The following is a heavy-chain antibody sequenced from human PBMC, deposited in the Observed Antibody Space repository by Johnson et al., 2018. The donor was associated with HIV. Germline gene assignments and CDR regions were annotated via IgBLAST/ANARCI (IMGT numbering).Heavy chain of an antibody. CDR1: GFTFSSYW. Sequence: VQLVESGGGLVQPGGSLRLSCAASGFTFSSYWMHWVRQAPGKGLVWVSRINSDGSSTSYADSVKSRFTISRDNAKNTLYLQMNSLRAEDTAVYYCASHYDSSVVDAFDIWGQGTKVTVSS. CDR2: INSDGSST. V-gene: IGHV3-74*01. CDR3: ASHYDSSVVDAFDI. D-gene: IGHD3-22*01. J-gene: IGHJ3*02.